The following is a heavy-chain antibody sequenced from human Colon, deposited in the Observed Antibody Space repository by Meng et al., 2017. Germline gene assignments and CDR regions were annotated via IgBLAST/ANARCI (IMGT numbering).Heavy chain of an antibody. CDR3: ARDPLAVGPTDRGLDS. CDR1: GYSVSSNSYY. J-gene: IGHJ4*02. Sequence: QVQLQESGPRRVKPSQTLSLTCPVPGYSVSSNSYYWTWIRQHPGTGLEWIGYIYSGGISHYNPSLKSRITMSIDTSKNQFSLQLTSVTAADTAIYYCARDPLAVGPTDRGLDSWGQGTLVTVSS. CDR2: IYSGGIS. V-gene: IGHV4-31*03. D-gene: IGHD1-26*01.